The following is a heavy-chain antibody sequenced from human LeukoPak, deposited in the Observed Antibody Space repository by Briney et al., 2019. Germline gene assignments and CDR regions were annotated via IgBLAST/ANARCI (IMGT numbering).Heavy chain of an antibody. Sequence: GSLLLSCAASGFPFSSYSMDWVRPAPGKGLEWVSYISAISSSITYYADSVKGRFTIPRDNAKNSLYLQMNSLRAEDTAVYYCARDFHRRYYDSSGYNAFDMWGQGTMVPVPS. V-gene: IGHV3-48*04. CDR2: ISAISSSIT. D-gene: IGHD3-22*01. J-gene: IGHJ3*02. CDR3: ARDFHRRYYDSSGYNAFDM. CDR1: GFPFSSYS.